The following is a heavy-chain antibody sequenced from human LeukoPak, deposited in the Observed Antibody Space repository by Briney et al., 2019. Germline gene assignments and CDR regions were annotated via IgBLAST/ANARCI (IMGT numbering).Heavy chain of an antibody. Sequence: GGSLRLSCTAPGFTIDGNDMSWVRQVSGKGLEWVSGISWEGDRPGAADSVRGRFTISRNNTKKNLNVQVSSLRDEHTALDYGARDPFCSSSTGCYFEDWFDPWGPGTLVTVPS. V-gene: IGHV3-20*04. CDR1: GFTIDGND. CDR3: ARDPFCSSSTGCYFEDWFDP. CDR2: ISWEGDRP. J-gene: IGHJ5*02. D-gene: IGHD2-2*01.